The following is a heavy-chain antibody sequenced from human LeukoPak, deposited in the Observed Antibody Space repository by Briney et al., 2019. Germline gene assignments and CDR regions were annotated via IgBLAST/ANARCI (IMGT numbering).Heavy chain of an antibody. J-gene: IGHJ5*02. V-gene: IGHV3-21*01. CDR1: GFTFSSYS. CDR2: ISSSSSYI. Sequence: GGSLILSCAASGFTFSSYSMNWVRQAPGKGLEWVSSISSSSSYIYYADSVKGRFTISRDNAKNSLYLQMNSLRAEDTAVYYCARDPEVVVAAPNWFDPWGQGTLVTVSS. CDR3: ARDPEVVVAAPNWFDP. D-gene: IGHD2-15*01.